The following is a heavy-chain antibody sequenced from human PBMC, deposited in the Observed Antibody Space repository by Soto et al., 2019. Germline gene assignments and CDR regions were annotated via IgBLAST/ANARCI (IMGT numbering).Heavy chain of an antibody. V-gene: IGHV3-15*01. J-gene: IGHJ4*02. D-gene: IGHD2-15*01. CDR2: IKSKTDGGTT. CDR3: TTDSTVVTESFYFDY. Sequence: GGSLRLSCAASGFTFSNAWMSWVRQAPGKGLEWVGRIKSKTDGGTTDYAAPVKGRFTISRDDSKNTLYLQMNSLKTEDTAVYYCTTDSTVVTESFYFDYWGQGTLVTVSS. CDR1: GFTFSNAW.